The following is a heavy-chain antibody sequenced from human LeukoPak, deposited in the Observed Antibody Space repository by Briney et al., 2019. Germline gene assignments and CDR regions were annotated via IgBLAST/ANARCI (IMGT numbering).Heavy chain of an antibody. D-gene: IGHD3-3*01. CDR2: ISESGTYI. J-gene: IGHJ6*02. CDR1: GFTFSTYS. CDR3: ARDNFLRARASGMDV. Sequence: GGSLRLSCAASGFTFSTYSMNWVRQAPGKGLEWLSYISESGTYIYYADSVKGRFTISRDNAKNSLYLQMNSLRDEDTALYFCARDNFLRARASGMDVWGQGTTVTVAS. V-gene: IGHV3-48*02.